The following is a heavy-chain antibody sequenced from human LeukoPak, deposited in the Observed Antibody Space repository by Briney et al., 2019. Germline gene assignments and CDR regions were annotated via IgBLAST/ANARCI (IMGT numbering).Heavy chain of an antibody. Sequence: SVKVSCKASGYTFTSYAMNWVRQAPGQGLEWMGGIIPIFGTANYAQKFQGRVTITADESTSTAYMELSSLRSEDTAVYYCARAGSLGYCSSTSCSNFDYWGQGTLVTVSS. CDR2: IIPIFGTA. CDR1: GYTFTSYA. V-gene: IGHV1-69*13. J-gene: IGHJ4*02. D-gene: IGHD2-2*01. CDR3: ARAGSLGYCSSTSCSNFDY.